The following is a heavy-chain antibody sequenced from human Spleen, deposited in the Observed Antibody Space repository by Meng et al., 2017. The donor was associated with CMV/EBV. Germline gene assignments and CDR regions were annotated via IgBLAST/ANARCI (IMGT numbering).Heavy chain of an antibody. CDR3: ARGGDADWFDP. V-gene: IGHV1-69*01. J-gene: IGHJ5*02. CDR2: IISIFGTA. CDR1: GYTFTRVG. Sequence: HVQWLQSGAEMNKPAASVTVSCKASGYTFTRVGISWVRQPPGKGLEWMGGIISIFGTANYAQKFQGRVTITADESTSTAHMELSSLRSEDTAVYYCARGGDADWFDPWGQGTLVTVFS. D-gene: IGHD3-16*01.